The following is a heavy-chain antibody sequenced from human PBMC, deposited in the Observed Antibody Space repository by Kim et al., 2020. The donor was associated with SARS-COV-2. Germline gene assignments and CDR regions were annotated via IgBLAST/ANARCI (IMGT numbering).Heavy chain of an antibody. D-gene: IGHD5-18*01. Sequence: GESLKMSCKGSGYSFTSYWIGWVRQMPGKGLEWMGIIYPGDSDTRYRPSFQGQVTISADKSISTAYLQWSSLKASDTAMYYCARRGYSYGNYYYMDVWGKGTTVTVSS. V-gene: IGHV5-51*01. CDR1: GYSFTSYW. J-gene: IGHJ6*03. CDR3: ARRGYSYGNYYYMDV. CDR2: IYPGDSDT.